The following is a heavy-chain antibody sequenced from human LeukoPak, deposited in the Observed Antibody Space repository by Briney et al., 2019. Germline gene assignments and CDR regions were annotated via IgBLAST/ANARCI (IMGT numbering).Heavy chain of an antibody. V-gene: IGHV3-23*01. D-gene: IGHD5-12*01. CDR1: GFTFSSYA. CDR2: ITDAVGST. Sequence: GGSLRLSCAASGFTFSSYAMSWVRQASGKGLEWVSAITDAVGSTHYADSVKGRFTISSDNSKNTVYLQMNSLRPEDMAVYYCAKEIFSGLLYIDYWGQGTLVTVSS. J-gene: IGHJ4*02. CDR3: AKEIFSGLLYIDY.